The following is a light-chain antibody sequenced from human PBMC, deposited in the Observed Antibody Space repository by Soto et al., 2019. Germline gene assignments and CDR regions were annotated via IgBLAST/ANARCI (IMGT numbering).Light chain of an antibody. CDR1: QAIGVY. V-gene: IGKV1-27*01. J-gene: IGKJ4*01. Sequence: DIQVTQTTSSMSASLGDRVTNTCRANQAIGVYLAWFQQQPGKVPKLLIYAASALQSGVPSRFSGSGSGTDFTLTISSLQPEDIATYYCRKYNSAPLTFGGGTKVDIK. CDR3: RKYNSAPLT. CDR2: AAS.